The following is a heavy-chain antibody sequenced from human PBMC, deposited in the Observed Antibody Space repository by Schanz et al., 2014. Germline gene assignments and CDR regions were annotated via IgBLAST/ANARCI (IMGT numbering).Heavy chain of an antibody. CDR2: ISGTTTYT. J-gene: IGHJ4*01. V-gene: IGHV3-11*05. Sequence: QVQLVESGGGVVQPGRSLRLSCAASGFTFSDYYMSWIRQAPGKGLEWVSYISGTTTYTNYADSVKGRFTISRDNAKNSLYLRMNSLRAEDTAVYYCAREQIMAAAGLVDYWGHGTLVTVSS. D-gene: IGHD6-13*01. CDR1: GFTFSDYY. CDR3: AREQIMAAAGLVDY.